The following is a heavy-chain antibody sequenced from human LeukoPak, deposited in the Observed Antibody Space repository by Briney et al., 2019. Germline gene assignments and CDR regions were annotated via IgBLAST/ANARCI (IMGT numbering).Heavy chain of an antibody. CDR3: ASGRSVWQQLRYFDY. Sequence: SETLSLTCTVSGYSMSSGYDWCWMRHPPGKGLEWRGSIYQSGSTYYNPSLKRRVTISVDTSKTEFSLKLSSVPAADTAVYYCASGRSVWQQLRYFDYWGQGNLVTVSS. CDR2: IYQSGST. D-gene: IGHD6-13*01. CDR1: GYSMSSGYD. V-gene: IGHV4-38-2*02. J-gene: IGHJ4*02.